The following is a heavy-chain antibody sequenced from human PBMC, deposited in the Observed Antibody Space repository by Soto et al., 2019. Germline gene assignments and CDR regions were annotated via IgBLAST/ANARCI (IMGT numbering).Heavy chain of an antibody. Sequence: PGGSLRLSCAASGFTLSSYAMSWVRQAPGKGLEWVSAISGSGGSTYYADSVKGRFTISRDNSKNTLYLQMNSLRAEDTAVYYCSKNPHIVATNWFDPWGQGTLVTVSS. CDR2: ISGSGGST. CDR1: GFTLSSYA. J-gene: IGHJ5*02. D-gene: IGHD5-12*01. CDR3: SKNPHIVATNWFDP. V-gene: IGHV3-23*01.